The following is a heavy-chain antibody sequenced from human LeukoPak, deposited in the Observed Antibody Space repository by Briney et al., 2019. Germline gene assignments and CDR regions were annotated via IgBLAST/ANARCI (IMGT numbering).Heavy chain of an antibody. Sequence: ASVKVSCKAFGYTFTSNYVHWVRQAPGQGPEWMGVISPSGGSTTYAQKFQGRVTLTRDMSTSTDYLELSSLRSEHTAVYYCARDNSVRDEAWWFNPWGQGTLVTVSS. CDR1: GYTFTSNY. J-gene: IGHJ5*02. V-gene: IGHV1-46*01. CDR3: ARDNSVRDEAWWFNP. D-gene: IGHD5-24*01. CDR2: ISPSGGST.